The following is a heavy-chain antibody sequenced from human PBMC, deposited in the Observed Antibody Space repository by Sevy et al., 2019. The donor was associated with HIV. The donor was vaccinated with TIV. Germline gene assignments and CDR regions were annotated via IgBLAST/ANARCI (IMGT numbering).Heavy chain of an antibody. CDR3: ARDPLSTLFDASDI. Sequence: GGSLRLSCAASGFTFSSYSMKWVRQAPGKGLEWVSFISGLSNYIYYADSVKGRFTISRDNAKNSVYLQMNSLRAEDTALYYCARDPLSTLFDASDIWGQGTMVTVSS. CDR2: ISGLSNYI. CDR1: GFTFSSYS. V-gene: IGHV3-21*01. D-gene: IGHD2-15*01. J-gene: IGHJ3*02.